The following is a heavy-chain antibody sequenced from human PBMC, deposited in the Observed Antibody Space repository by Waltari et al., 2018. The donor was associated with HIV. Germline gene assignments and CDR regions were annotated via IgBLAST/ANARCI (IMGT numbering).Heavy chain of an antibody. V-gene: IGHV4-34*01. D-gene: IGHD6-6*01. CDR2: INHSGST. J-gene: IGHJ5*02. CDR3: ARGWAARPGGYNWFDP. CDR1: GGSFSGYY. Sequence: QVQLQQWGAGLLKPSETLSLTCAVYGGSFSGYYWSWIRQPPGKGLEWIGEINHSGSTNYNPSLKSRVTISVDTSKNQFSLKLSSVTAADTAVYYCARGWAARPGGYNWFDPWGQGTLVTVSS.